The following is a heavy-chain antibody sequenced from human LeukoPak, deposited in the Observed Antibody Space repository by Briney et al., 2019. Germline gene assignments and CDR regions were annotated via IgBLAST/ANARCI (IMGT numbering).Heavy chain of an antibody. CDR2: ISAYNGNT. CDR1: GYTLTELS. D-gene: IGHD6-13*01. J-gene: IGHJ4*02. Sequence: ASVKVSCKVSGYTLTELSMHWVRQAPGQGLEWMGWISAYNGNTNYAQKLQGRVTMTTDTSTSTAYMELRSLRSDDTAVYYCARDHSSSWSDEYYFDYWGQGTLVTVSS. CDR3: ARDHSSSWSDEYYFDY. V-gene: IGHV1-18*01.